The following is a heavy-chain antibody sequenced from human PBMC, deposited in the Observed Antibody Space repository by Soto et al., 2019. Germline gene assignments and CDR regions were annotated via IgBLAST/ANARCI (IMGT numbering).Heavy chain of an antibody. V-gene: IGHV4-59*01. CDR1: GGSISSYY. Sequence: SETLSLTCTVSGGSISSYYWSWIRQPPGKGLEWIGYIYYSGSTNYNPSLKSRVTISVDTSKNQFSLKLSSVTAADTAVYYCARDHGSGSYYGPHYYYMDVWGKGTTVTVSS. CDR2: IYYSGST. CDR3: ARDHGSGSYYGPHYYYMDV. D-gene: IGHD3-10*01. J-gene: IGHJ6*03.